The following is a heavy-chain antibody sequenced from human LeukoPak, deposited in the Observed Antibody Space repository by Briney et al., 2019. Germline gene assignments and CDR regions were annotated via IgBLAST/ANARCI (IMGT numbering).Heavy chain of an antibody. D-gene: IGHD6-13*01. J-gene: IGHJ5*02. CDR3: AKDGGYSGNWFDP. CDR1: GFTFSSYG. CDR2: ISYDGSNR. V-gene: IGHV3-30*18. Sequence: GGSLRLSCAASGFTFSSYGMHWVRQAPGKGLEWVAVISYDGSNRYYADSVKGRFTISRDNSKNTLYLQMNSLRAEDTAVYYCAKDGGYSGNWFDPWGQGTLVTVSS.